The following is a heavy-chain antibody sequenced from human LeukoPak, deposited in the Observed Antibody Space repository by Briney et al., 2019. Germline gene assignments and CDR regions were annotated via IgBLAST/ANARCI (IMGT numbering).Heavy chain of an antibody. D-gene: IGHD3-10*01. J-gene: IGHJ5*02. CDR2: IIPIFGTA. CDR1: GGTFSSYA. V-gene: IGHV1-69*05. CDR3: ARAAGSGSYYNIRGNNWFDP. Sequence: ASVKVSCKASGGTFSSYAISWVQQAPGQGLEWMGGIIPIFGTANYAQKFQGRVTITTDESTSTAYMELSSLRSEDTAVYYCARAAGSGSYYNIRGNNWFDPWGQGTLVTVSS.